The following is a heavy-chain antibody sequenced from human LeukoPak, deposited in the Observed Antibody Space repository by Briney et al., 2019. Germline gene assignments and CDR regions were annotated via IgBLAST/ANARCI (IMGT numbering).Heavy chain of an antibody. CDR1: GFTFSSYA. CDR2: ISGSGGST. CDR3: AKVPLSGSYLYFDY. D-gene: IGHD1-26*01. V-gene: IGHV3-23*01. J-gene: IGHJ4*02. Sequence: GGSLMLSCAASGFTFSSYAMSWVRQAPGKGLEWVSAISGSGGSTYYADSVKGRFTISRDNSKNTLYLQMNSLRAEDTAVYYCAKVPLSGSYLYFDYWGQGTLVTVSS.